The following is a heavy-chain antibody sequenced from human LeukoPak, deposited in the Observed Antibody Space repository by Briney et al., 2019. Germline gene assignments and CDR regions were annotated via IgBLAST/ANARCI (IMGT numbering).Heavy chain of an antibody. CDR3: ARRSSWLKAFDI. D-gene: IGHD6-13*01. CDR1: GGSISSYY. V-gene: IGHV4-59*08. J-gene: IGHJ3*02. CDR2: IYYSGST. Sequence: SETPSLTCTVSGGSISSYYWCWIRQAPGKGLEWIGYIYYSGSTNYNPSLKSRVTISVDTSKNQFSLKLSSVTAADTAVYYCARRSSWLKAFDIWGQGTMVTVSS.